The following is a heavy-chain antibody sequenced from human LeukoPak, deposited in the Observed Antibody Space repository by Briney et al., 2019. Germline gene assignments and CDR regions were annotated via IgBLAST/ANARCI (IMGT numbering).Heavy chain of an antibody. CDR3: ARGTVLDAFDI. J-gene: IGHJ3*02. CDR2: IYHSGST. V-gene: IGHV4-38-2*02. CDR1: GYSISSGYY. D-gene: IGHD4-17*01. Sequence: SETLSLTCTVSGYSISSGYYWGWIRQPPGKGLEWNGSIYHSGSTYYNPSLKSRVTISVDTSKNQFSLKLSSVTAADTAVYYCARGTVLDAFDIWGQGTMVTVSS.